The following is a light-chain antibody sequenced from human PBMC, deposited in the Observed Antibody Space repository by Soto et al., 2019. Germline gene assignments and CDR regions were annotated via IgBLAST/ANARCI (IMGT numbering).Light chain of an antibody. CDR1: SSNIGSNT. CDR2: DNN. CDR3: AAWDDSLRGHWA. Sequence: QSVLTQPPSTSGTPGQRVTMSCSGSSSNIGSNTVNWYQQLPGTAPELLIYDNNQRPSGVPDRFSGSKSGTSASLAISGLQSEDEADYYCAAWDDSLRGHWAFGGGTKLTVL. J-gene: IGLJ3*02. V-gene: IGLV1-44*01.